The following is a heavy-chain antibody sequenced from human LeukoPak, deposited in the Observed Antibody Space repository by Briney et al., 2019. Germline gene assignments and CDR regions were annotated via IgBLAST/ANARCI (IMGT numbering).Heavy chain of an antibody. CDR3: AKVHLEGASSLDQ. J-gene: IGHJ4*02. CDR1: GFTFSSYV. CDR2: ISYDGSNK. D-gene: IGHD1-26*01. V-gene: IGHV3-30*18. Sequence: GGSLRLSCAASGFTFSSYVMHRVRQAPGKRLGWVAAISYDGSNKYYADSVKGRFTISRDNSKNTLYLQMNSLRAEDTAVYYCAKVHLEGASSLDQWGQGTLVTVSS.